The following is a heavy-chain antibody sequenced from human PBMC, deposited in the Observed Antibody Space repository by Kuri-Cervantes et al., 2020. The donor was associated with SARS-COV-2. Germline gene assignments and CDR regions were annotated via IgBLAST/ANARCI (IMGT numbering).Heavy chain of an antibody. CDR3: ARGHTSSSWDNWFDP. D-gene: IGHD6-13*01. CDR1: GYTFTSYG. J-gene: IGHJ5*02. CDR2: ISAYNGNT. Sequence: ASVKVSCKASGYTFTSYGISWVRQAPGQGLEWMGWISAYNGNTNYAQKLQGRVTMTTDTSTSTAYMELRSLRSDDTAVYYCARGHTSSSWDNWFDPWGQRTLVTVSS. V-gene: IGHV1-18*01.